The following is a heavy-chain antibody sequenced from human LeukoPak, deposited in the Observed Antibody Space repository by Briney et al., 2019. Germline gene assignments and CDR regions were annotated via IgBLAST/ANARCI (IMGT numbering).Heavy chain of an antibody. CDR3: ARDHRGSFDY. D-gene: IGHD1-26*01. CDR2: VSYDGSEK. V-gene: IGHV3-30-3*01. CDR1: TFTFSDYT. Sequence: PGGSLRLSCAASTFTFSDYTLHWVRQAPGKGLEWVAVVSYDGSEKYYADSVKGRFTISRDYSKNTLYLQMNSLRAEDTAVYYCARDHRGSFDYWGQGTLVTVSS. J-gene: IGHJ4*02.